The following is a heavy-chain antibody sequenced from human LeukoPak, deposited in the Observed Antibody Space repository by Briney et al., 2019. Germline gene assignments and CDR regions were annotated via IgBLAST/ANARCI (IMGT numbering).Heavy chain of an antibody. Sequence: SETLSLTCTVSGGSISSYYWNWIRQPPGKGLEWIGYIYYSGSTNYNPSLKSRVTISVDTSKNQFSLKLSSVTAADTAVYYCARSGVITGWFDPWGQGSLVTVSS. CDR1: GGSISSYY. CDR2: IYYSGST. D-gene: IGHD1-20*01. CDR3: ARSGVITGWFDP. V-gene: IGHV4-59*01. J-gene: IGHJ5*02.